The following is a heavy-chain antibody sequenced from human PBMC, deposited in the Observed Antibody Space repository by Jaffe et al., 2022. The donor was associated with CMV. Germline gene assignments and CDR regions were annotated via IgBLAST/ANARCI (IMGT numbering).Heavy chain of an antibody. J-gene: IGHJ4*02. CDR3: ARGTGFAWGYDFWSGYYTGISLKDHTERYYFDY. CDR1: GGSFSGYY. Sequence: QVQLQQWGAGLLKPSETLSLTCAVYGGSFSGYYWSWIRQPPGKGLEWIGEINHSGSTNYNPSLKSRVTISVDTSKNQFSLKLSSVTAADTAVYYCARGTGFAWGYDFWSGYYTGISLKDHTERYYFDYWGQGTLVTVSS. V-gene: IGHV4-34*01. D-gene: IGHD3-3*01. CDR2: INHSGST.